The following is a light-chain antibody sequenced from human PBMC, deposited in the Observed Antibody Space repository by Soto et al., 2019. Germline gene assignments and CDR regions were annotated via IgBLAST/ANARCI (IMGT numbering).Light chain of an antibody. CDR3: QQYYNNPIT. J-gene: IGKJ5*01. CDR2: WAS. CDR1: QSVLYSSNNKNY. Sequence: DIVMTQSPDSLAVSLGERATINCKSNQSVLYSSNNKNYLAWYQQKPGQPPKLLIYWASTRESGVPDRFSGSGSGTDFTLTISSLQAEDVAVYYCQQYYNNPITFGQGTRLEIK. V-gene: IGKV4-1*01.